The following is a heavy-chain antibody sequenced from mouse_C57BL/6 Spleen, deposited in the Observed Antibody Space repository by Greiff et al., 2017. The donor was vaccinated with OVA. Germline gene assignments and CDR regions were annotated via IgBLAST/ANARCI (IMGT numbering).Heavy chain of an antibody. D-gene: IGHD2-4*01. V-gene: IGHV1-19*01. CDR2: INPYNGGT. CDR3: ARGGGYDYGDY. J-gene: IGHJ2*01. Sequence: VQLQQSGPVLVKPGASVKMSCKASGYTFTDYYMNWVKQSHGKSLEWIGVINPYNGGTSYNQKFKGKATLTVDKSSSTAYMQLSSLTSEDSAVYYCARGGGYDYGDYWGQGTTLTVSS. CDR1: GYTFTDYY.